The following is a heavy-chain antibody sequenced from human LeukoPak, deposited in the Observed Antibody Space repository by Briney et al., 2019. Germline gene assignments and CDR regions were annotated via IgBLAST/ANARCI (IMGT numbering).Heavy chain of an antibody. D-gene: IGHD6-13*01. Sequence: GGSLRLSCVASGFTLRSYVMNWVRQTPGKGLVWVSRINHDGSSTNYADSVKGRFTISRDNAKNSLYLQMNSLRAEDTAVYYCARGPGDSSSWYYYYMDVWGKGTTVTVSS. V-gene: IGHV3-74*01. CDR1: GFTLRSYV. CDR2: INHDGSST. CDR3: ARGPGDSSSWYYYYMDV. J-gene: IGHJ6*03.